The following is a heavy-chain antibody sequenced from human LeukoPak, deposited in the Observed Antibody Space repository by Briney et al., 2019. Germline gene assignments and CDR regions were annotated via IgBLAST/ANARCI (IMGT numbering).Heavy chain of an antibody. J-gene: IGHJ4*02. CDR2: INPNSGGT. CDR3: ARSRYDSSGYPGY. V-gene: IGHV1-2*02. CDR1: GHTFTGYY. Sequence: GASVKVSCKASGHTFTGYYMHWVRQAPGQRLEWMGWINPNSGGTNCAQKFQGRVTMTRDTSISTAYMELSRLRSDDTAVYYCARSRYDSSGYPGYWGQGTLVTVSS. D-gene: IGHD3-22*01.